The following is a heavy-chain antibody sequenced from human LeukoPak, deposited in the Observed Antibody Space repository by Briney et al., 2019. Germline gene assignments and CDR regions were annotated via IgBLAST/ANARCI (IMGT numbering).Heavy chain of an antibody. CDR1: GFTFSSYS. D-gene: IGHD1-26*01. CDR2: ISSSSSYI. Sequence: GGSLRLSCAASGFTFSSYSMNWVRQAPGKGLEWVSSISSSSSYIYYADSVKGRFTISRDNAKNSLYLQMNSLRAEDTAVYYCARGRDRGSHFDCWGQGTLVTVSS. J-gene: IGHJ4*02. V-gene: IGHV3-21*01. CDR3: ARGRDRGSHFDC.